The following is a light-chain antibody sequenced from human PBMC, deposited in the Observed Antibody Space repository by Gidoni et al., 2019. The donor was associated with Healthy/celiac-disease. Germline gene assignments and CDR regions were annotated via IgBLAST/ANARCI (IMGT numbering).Light chain of an antibody. CDR3: QQYNNWPLT. Sequence: EIVMTQSPATLSGSPGERATLSCRASKSVSSNLAWYQQKPGQAPRLLIYGASTRATGIPARFSGIGSGTEFTLTICSLQSEDFAVYYCQQYNNWPLTFGGGTKVEIK. V-gene: IGKV3-15*01. CDR1: KSVSSN. J-gene: IGKJ4*01. CDR2: GAS.